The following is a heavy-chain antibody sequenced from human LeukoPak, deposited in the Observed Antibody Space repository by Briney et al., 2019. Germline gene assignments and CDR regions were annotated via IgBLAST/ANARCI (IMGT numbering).Heavy chain of an antibody. CDR3: AGGPGIAAAGYFDC. V-gene: IGHV4-34*01. J-gene: IGHJ4*02. Sequence: PSGTLSLTCAVYGGSFSDYYWTWIRQSPGKGLEWIGEINHSGSTNYNSSLKSRVTISVDPYRKQFSLKLSSVTAADTAVYSCAGGPGIAAAGYFDCWGQGTLVTVST. CDR2: INHSGST. D-gene: IGHD6-13*01. CDR1: GGSFSDYY.